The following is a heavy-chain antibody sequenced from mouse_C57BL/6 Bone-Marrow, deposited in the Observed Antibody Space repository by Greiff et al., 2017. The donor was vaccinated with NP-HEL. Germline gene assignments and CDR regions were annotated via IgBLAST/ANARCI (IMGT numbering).Heavy chain of an antibody. J-gene: IGHJ2*01. Sequence: EVKVVESGGDLVKPGGSLKLSCAASGFTFSSYGMSWVRQTPDKRLEWVATISSGGSYTYYPDSVKGRFTISRDNAKNTLYLQMSSLKSEDTAMYYCARRNYYGSSPLFDYWGQGTTLTVSS. CDR3: ARRNYYGSSPLFDY. CDR2: ISSGGSYT. V-gene: IGHV5-6*02. CDR1: GFTFSSYG. D-gene: IGHD1-1*01.